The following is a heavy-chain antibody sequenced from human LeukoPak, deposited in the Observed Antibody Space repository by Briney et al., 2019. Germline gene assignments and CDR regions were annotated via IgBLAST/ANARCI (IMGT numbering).Heavy chain of an antibody. D-gene: IGHD4-11*01. J-gene: IGHJ4*02. V-gene: IGHV3-33*01. CDR1: GFTFNHYG. CDR3: ARDAQRGFDYSNSLQY. CDR2: IWSDGTNK. Sequence: GRSLRLSCAAAGFTFNHYGMPWVRQAPGKGLEWVSVIWSDGTNKYYAASVKGRFTISRDDFDKTVYLQMSSLRPDDTGVYYCARDAQRGFDYSNSLQYWGQGTPVTVST.